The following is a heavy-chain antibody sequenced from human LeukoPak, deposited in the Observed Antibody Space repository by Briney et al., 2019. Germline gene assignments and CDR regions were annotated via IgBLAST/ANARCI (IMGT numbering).Heavy chain of an antibody. CDR3: ARPEGSGWYDI. Sequence: PSETLSLTCTVSGGSISSYYWSWIRQPPGKGLEWIGYIYYSGITNYDPSLRSRVTISVDTSKNQFSLKLSSVTAADTAVYYCARPEGSGWYDIWGQGTMVTVSS. J-gene: IGHJ3*02. D-gene: IGHD6-19*01. CDR1: GGSISSYY. CDR2: IYYSGIT. V-gene: IGHV4-59*08.